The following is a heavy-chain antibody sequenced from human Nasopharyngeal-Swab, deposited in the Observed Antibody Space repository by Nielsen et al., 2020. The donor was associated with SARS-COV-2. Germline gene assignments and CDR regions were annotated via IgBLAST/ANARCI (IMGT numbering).Heavy chain of an antibody. V-gene: IGHV4-34*01. CDR2: IKHRRST. J-gene: IGHJ5*02. Sequence: SETLSLTCAVYGGSFSTYHWSWIRQPPGKGLEWIGEIKHRRSTNYNPSLKSRVTISVDTSKNQFSLKLSSVTAADTAVYYCAGVPSSSMSYWFDPWGQGTLVTVSS. CDR1: GGSFSTYH. CDR3: AGVPSSSMSYWFDP. D-gene: IGHD6-6*01.